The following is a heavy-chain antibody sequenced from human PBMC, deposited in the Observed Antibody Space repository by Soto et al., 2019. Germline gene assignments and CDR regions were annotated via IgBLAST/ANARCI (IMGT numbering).Heavy chain of an antibody. CDR3: ARNPSGDY. CDR1: GFTFSSYS. V-gene: IGHV3-21*01. D-gene: IGHD3-10*01. CDR2: INSRSSSI. J-gene: IGHJ4*02. Sequence: EVQLVESGGGLVKPGGSLRLSCAASGFTFSSYSMTWVRQAPGKGLEWVSSINSRSSSIYYADSVKGRFTISRDNAKNSLYLQMNSLRAEDTAVYDCARNPSGDYWGQGTLVTVSS.